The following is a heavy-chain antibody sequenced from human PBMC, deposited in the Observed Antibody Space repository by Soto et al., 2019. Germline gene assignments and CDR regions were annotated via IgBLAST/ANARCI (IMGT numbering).Heavy chain of an antibody. CDR2: FYYSGST. D-gene: IGHD3-22*01. CDR1: GGSIRTSGYY. Sequence: TCSVSGGSIRTSGYYGCWICQHPGKGVEWIGYFYYSGSTYYNPSLQSRVTISVDTSKNQFSLKLSSVTAADMAVFYCTRGGMSSGYLFDYWGHGTLLFVS. J-gene: IGHJ4*01. V-gene: IGHV4-31*03. CDR3: TRGGMSSGYLFDY.